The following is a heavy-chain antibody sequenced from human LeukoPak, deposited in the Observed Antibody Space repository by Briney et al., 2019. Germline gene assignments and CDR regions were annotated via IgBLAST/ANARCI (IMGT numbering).Heavy chain of an antibody. V-gene: IGHV4-39*01. Sequence: SETLSLTCTVSGGSISSSSYYWGWIRQPPGKGLEWIGSIYYSGSTYYNPSLKSRVTISVDTSKNQFSLKLSSVTAADTAVYYCARSDFWSGYSIAHGPSGGFDPWGQGTLVTVSS. CDR2: IYYSGST. CDR3: ARSDFWSGYSIAHGPSGGFDP. J-gene: IGHJ5*02. D-gene: IGHD3-3*01. CDR1: GGSISSSSYY.